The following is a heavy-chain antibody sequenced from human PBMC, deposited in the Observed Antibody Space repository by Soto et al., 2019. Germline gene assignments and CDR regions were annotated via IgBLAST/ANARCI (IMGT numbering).Heavy chain of an antibody. J-gene: IGHJ6*02. CDR3: AREDSYGWSGESLDV. V-gene: IGHV4-34*01. Sequence: QVQLQQWGAGLLKASETLSLTCAVVGDSLRGQSWNWIRQSPGKGLEWIGELDQSGGTNYNPSLKSRAIISDDTSKNQFSLTLTSVTAADTADYYCAREDSYGWSGESLDVWGQGTTVTVSS. CDR1: GDSLRGQS. D-gene: IGHD6-19*01. CDR2: LDQSGGT.